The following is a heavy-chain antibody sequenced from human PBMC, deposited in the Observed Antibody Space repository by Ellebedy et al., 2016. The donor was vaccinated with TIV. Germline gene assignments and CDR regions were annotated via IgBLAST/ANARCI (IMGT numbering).Heavy chain of an antibody. CDR3: ARDDSGSGRRE. V-gene: IGHV3-48*03. CDR2: ISSSGNTI. D-gene: IGHD3-10*01. CDR1: GFTFSSYE. Sequence: GESLKISCAASGFTFSSYEMNWVRQAPGKGLEWVSYISSSGNTIYYADSVKGRFTISRDNATHSLYLQMNSLRAEDTAVYYCARDDSGSGRREWGQGTLVTVSS. J-gene: IGHJ4*02.